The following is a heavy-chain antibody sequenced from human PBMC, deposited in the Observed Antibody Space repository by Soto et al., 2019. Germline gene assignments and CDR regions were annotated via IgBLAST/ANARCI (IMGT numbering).Heavy chain of an antibody. D-gene: IGHD2-15*01. CDR2: INHSGST. Sequence: QVQLQQWGAGLLKPSETLSLTCAVYGGSFSGYYWSWIRQPPGKGLEWIGEINHSGSTNYNPSLKSRGTTAVDTSKFPFSLKLSSVTAADTAVYYCARGKDIVVVVAATRFAFDIWGQGTMVTVSS. V-gene: IGHV4-34*01. CDR3: ARGKDIVVVVAATRFAFDI. CDR1: GGSFSGYY. J-gene: IGHJ3*02.